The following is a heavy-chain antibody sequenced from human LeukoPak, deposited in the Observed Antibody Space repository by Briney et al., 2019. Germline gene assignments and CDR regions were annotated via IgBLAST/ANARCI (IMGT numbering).Heavy chain of an antibody. J-gene: IGHJ6*03. Sequence: PSETLSLTCTVSGGSISRYYWSGIRQPPGKGLECIGYIYYSGSTNYNPSLKSRVTISVDTSKNQFSLKLSSVTAADTAVYYCARVERFLEWFYMDVWGKGTTVTVSS. D-gene: IGHD3-3*01. CDR3: ARVERFLEWFYMDV. V-gene: IGHV4-59*01. CDR2: IYYSGST. CDR1: GGSISRYY.